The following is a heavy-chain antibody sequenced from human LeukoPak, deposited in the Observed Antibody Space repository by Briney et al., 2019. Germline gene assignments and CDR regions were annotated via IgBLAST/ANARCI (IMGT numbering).Heavy chain of an antibody. CDR1: GFTFDDYA. CDR3: AKDKRDILTGYNWFDP. CDR2: ISWNSGSI. V-gene: IGHV3-9*01. Sequence: GGSLRLSCAASGFTFDDYALHGVRQAPGKGLEWVSGISWNSGSIGYADSVKGRFTISRDNAKNSLYLQMNSLRAEDTALYYCAKDKRDILTGYNWFDPWGQGTLVTVSS. J-gene: IGHJ5*02. D-gene: IGHD3-9*01.